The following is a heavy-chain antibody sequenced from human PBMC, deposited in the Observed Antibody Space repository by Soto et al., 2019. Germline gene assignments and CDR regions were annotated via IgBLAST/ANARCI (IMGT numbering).Heavy chain of an antibody. J-gene: IGHJ3*01. V-gene: IGHV1-2*02. CDR2: INPKTGGT. D-gene: IGHD1-1*01. Sequence: QVQLVQSGADMKKPGASVKVSCKASGYTFTGYYMHWVRQAPGHGLEYVGWINPKTGGTNSGQTFKGRVTMTRDTSITTAYMELNSLTSDDTDIYYCATTTQARIGRGAYDVWGQGTMVTVSS. CDR1: GYTFTGYY. CDR3: ATTTQARIGRGAYDV.